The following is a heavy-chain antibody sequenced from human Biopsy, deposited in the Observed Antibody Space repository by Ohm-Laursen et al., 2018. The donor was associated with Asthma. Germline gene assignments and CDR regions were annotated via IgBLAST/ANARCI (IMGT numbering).Heavy chain of an antibody. Sequence: SETLSLTCSVSGGSMSSSSYYWGWIRQPPGKGLEWMGSISYTGSAYHNPSLKSRVTISVDTSKNQFFLKLSSVTAADMAVYYCARRITIFGVVAYFDYWGQGTLVTVSS. J-gene: IGHJ4*02. CDR3: ARRITIFGVVAYFDY. D-gene: IGHD3-3*01. CDR2: ISYTGSA. CDR1: GGSMSSSSYY. V-gene: IGHV4-39*01.